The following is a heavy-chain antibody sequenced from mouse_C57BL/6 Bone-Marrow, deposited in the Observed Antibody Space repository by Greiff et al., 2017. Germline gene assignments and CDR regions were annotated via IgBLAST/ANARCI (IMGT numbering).Heavy chain of an antibody. CDR2: INPSSGYT. CDR3: ARYHYGNSYGY. CDR1: GYTFTSYT. J-gene: IGHJ2*01. D-gene: IGHD1-1*01. Sequence: QVQLQQSGAELARPGASVKMSCKASGYTFTSYTMHWVKQRPGQGLEWIGYINPSSGYTKYNQKFKDKATLTADKSSSTAYMQLSSLTSEDSAVYYCARYHYGNSYGYWGQGTTLTVSS. V-gene: IGHV1-4*01.